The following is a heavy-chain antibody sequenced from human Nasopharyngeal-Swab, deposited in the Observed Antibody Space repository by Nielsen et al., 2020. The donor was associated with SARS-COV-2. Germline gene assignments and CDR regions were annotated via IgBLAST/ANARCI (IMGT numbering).Heavy chain of an antibody. CDR1: GFRFPYFG. Sequence: GESLKISCAASGFRFPYFGLHWVRQAPGKGLEWVAVVWHDENIKYYADSVEGRFTISRDNSKNTLYLQMNSLRAEDTAVYCCARDRGEDAGIDYGSQGTLVTVAS. D-gene: IGHD2-21*01. J-gene: IGHJ4*02. CDR3: ARDRGEDAGIDY. CDR2: VWHDENIK. V-gene: IGHV3-33*01.